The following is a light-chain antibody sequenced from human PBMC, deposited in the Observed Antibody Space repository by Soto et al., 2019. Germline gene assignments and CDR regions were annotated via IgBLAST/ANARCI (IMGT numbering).Light chain of an antibody. Sequence: QSVLPQPASVTGSPGQSITISRTGTSSDGGGYNYVSWYQQHPGKAPKLMIYDVSNRPSGVSNRFSGPKSGNTASLTISGLQAEDEADYYCSSYTSSSTLLYVFGTGTKVTVL. V-gene: IGLV2-14*01. CDR1: SSDGGGYNY. J-gene: IGLJ1*01. CDR2: DVS. CDR3: SSYTSSSTLLYV.